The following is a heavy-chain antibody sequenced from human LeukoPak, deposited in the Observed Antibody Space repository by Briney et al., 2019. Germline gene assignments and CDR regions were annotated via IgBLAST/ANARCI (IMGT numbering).Heavy chain of an antibody. D-gene: IGHD2/OR15-2a*01. CDR2: IKSKTDGGTT. V-gene: IGHV3-15*01. Sequence: PGGSLRLSCPGSGFTFRNTWMTWVRQAPGKGLEWVGRIKSKTDGGTTDYAAPVKGRFTISRDDSKNTLYLQMNSLKTEDTAVYYCTTGATRLLLEYWGQGTLVTVSS. CDR1: GFTFRNTW. CDR3: TTGATRLLLEY. J-gene: IGHJ4*02.